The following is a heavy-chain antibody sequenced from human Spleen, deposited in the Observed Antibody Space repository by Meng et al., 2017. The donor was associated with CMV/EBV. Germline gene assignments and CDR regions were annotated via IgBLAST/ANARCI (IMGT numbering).Heavy chain of an antibody. CDR1: GFTFSTYA. Sequence: GGSLRLSCVGSGFTFSTYAMSWVRQAPGKGLEWVSTISASGASTHDAASVRGRFTISRDSSKNTLYLQMNSLRAEDTAIYYCAKDSSSGHPNYWGQGTLVTVSS. CDR2: ISASGAST. D-gene: IGHD6-19*01. V-gene: IGHV3-23*01. J-gene: IGHJ4*02. CDR3: AKDSSSGHPNY.